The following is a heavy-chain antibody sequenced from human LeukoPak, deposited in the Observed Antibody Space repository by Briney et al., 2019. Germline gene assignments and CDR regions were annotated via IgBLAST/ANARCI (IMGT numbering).Heavy chain of an antibody. V-gene: IGHV3-7*01. J-gene: IGHJ3*02. CDR2: IRQDGGET. Sequence: GGSLRLSCEASGLTFSRDWMGWVRQAPGKGLDWVANIRQDGGETYYGDSVKGRFIISRDNAKNSLFLQMNRLRAEDTAVYYCARDLRAKRAGYCSSTSCPPHDAFDIWGQGTMVTVSS. D-gene: IGHD2-2*01. CDR1: GLTFSRDW. CDR3: ARDLRAKRAGYCSSTSCPPHDAFDI.